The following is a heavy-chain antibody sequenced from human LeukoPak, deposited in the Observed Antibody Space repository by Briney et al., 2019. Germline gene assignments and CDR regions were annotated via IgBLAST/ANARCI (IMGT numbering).Heavy chain of an antibody. J-gene: IGHJ5*02. CDR3: ARIIPAATSEVWFDP. CDR1: GGSVVGYY. V-gene: IGHV4-59*02. D-gene: IGHD2-2*01. CDR2: IYYSGST. Sequence: SETLSLTCAVSGGSVVGYYWNWIRQPAGEELEWIGYIYYSGSTNYNPSLKSRVTISVDTSKNQFSLKLSSVTAADTAVYYCARIIPAATSEVWFDPWGQGTLVTVSS.